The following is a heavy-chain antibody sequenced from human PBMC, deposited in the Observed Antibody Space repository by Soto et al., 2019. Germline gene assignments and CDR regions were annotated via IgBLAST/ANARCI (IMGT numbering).Heavy chain of an antibody. CDR3: GRGDLRYAFDI. CDR1: GGSFSGYY. Sequence: SETLSLTCAVYGGSFSGYYWSWIRQPPGKGLEWIGEINHSGSTNYNPSLKSRVTISVDTSKNQFSLKLSSVTAADTAVYYCGRGDLRYAFDIWGQXTMVTVSS. J-gene: IGHJ3*02. V-gene: IGHV4-34*01. CDR2: INHSGST. D-gene: IGHD3-3*01.